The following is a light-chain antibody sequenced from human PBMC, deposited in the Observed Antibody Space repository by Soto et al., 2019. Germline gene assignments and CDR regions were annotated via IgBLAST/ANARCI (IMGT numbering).Light chain of an antibody. CDR1: QSVSSSY. CDR3: QQYGSSLLT. CDR2: GES. Sequence: EIVLTQAPGTLSLSPGERATLSCRASQSVSSSYLAWYQQKPGQAPRLLIYGESSRATGIPDRFSGSGSGTDFTITISRLEPEDFAVYYCQQYGSSLLTFGGGTKVEIK. V-gene: IGKV3-20*01. J-gene: IGKJ4*01.